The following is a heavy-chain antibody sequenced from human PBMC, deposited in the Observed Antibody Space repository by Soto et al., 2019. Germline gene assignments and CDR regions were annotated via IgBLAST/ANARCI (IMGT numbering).Heavy chain of an antibody. CDR3: AKSMDTADAFDI. Sequence: QVQLVESGGGVVQPGRSLRLSCAASGFTFSSYGMHWVRQAPGKGLEWVAVISYDGSNKYYADSVKGRFTISRDNSKNTLYLQMNSLRAEETAVYYCAKSMDTADAFDIWGQGTMVTVSS. CDR2: ISYDGSNK. CDR1: GFTFSSYG. D-gene: IGHD5-18*01. J-gene: IGHJ3*02. V-gene: IGHV3-30*18.